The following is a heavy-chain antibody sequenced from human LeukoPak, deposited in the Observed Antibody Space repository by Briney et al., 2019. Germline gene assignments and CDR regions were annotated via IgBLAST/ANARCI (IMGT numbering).Heavy chain of an antibody. Sequence: GGSLRLSCAASGFTFSSYWMHWVRRAPGKGLLWVSRINRDGSSTTYADSVKGRFTISRDNAKNTLYLQMDSLRAEDTAVYYCARGGVGCFDYWGQGALVTVSS. CDR2: INRDGSST. J-gene: IGHJ4*02. V-gene: IGHV3-74*01. CDR1: GFTFSSYW. CDR3: ARGGVGCFDY. D-gene: IGHD6-19*01.